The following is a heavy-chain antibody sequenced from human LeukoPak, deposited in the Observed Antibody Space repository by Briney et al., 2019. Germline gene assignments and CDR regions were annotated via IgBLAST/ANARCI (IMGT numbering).Heavy chain of an antibody. CDR3: ARELFDFDY. D-gene: IGHD3-10*01. V-gene: IGHV3-23*01. CDR1: GFTFDNFA. CDR2: ITGSGGST. J-gene: IGHJ4*02. Sequence: GGSLRLSCAPSGFTFDNFAMTWVRQAPGKGLEWVSEITGSGGSTYYADSVRGRFTISRDNSKNTLYLQMNSLRAEDTAIYYCARELFDFDYWGQGTLVTVSS.